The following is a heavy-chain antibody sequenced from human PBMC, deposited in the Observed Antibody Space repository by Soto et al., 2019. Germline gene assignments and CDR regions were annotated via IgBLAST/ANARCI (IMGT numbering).Heavy chain of an antibody. Sequence: GGSLRLSCAASGFTFDDYAMHWVRQAPGKGLEWVSGISWNSGSIGYADSVKGRFTISRDNAKNSLYLQMNSLRAEDTALYYCAKPLYSSGWLWAFDIWGQGTMVTVSS. CDR2: ISWNSGSI. CDR1: GFTFDDYA. J-gene: IGHJ3*02. D-gene: IGHD6-19*01. CDR3: AKPLYSSGWLWAFDI. V-gene: IGHV3-9*01.